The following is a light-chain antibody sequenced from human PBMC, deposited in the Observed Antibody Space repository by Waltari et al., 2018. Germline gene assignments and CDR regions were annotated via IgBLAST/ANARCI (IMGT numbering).Light chain of an antibody. CDR1: KSVLYSSNNKNY. CDR3: QQYYSPPWT. J-gene: IGKJ1*01. V-gene: IGKV4-1*01. Sequence: DIVMTQSPDSLAVSLGERATNKCKSSKSVLYSSNNKNYLAWYQQKPGQPPKLLIYWACTRASGVPDRFSGSGSGTDFTLPISSLQAEDVAVYYCQQYYSPPWTFGQGTKVEIK. CDR2: WAC.